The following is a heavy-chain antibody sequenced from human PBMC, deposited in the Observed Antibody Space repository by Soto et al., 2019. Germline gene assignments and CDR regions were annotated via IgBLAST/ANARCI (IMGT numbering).Heavy chain of an antibody. J-gene: IGHJ4*02. V-gene: IGHV3-73*01. CDR2: VRTQTNSYAT. D-gene: IGHD3-9*01. Sequence: PGESLKISCATSGFTFSRSALHWVRQTSGRGLKWLGRVRTQTNSYATDYAASVKGRFTISRDDSKNAAYLHLNSLKSEDTAIFYCASLSYYDFLTGHYLDYWGQGALVTVSS. CDR1: GFTFSRSA. CDR3: ASLSYYDFLTGHYLDY.